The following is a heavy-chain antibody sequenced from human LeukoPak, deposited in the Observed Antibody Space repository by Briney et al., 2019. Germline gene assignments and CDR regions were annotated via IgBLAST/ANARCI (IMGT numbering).Heavy chain of an antibody. CDR3: ARKRGYSYGLDY. J-gene: IGHJ4*02. V-gene: IGHV1-46*01. CDR2: INPSGGST. D-gene: IGHD5-18*01. CDR1: GGTFSSYA. Sequence: VASVKVSCKASGGTFSSYAISWVRQAPGQGLEWMGIINPSGGSTNYAQKFQGRVTMTRDTSTSTVYMGLSSLRSEDTAVYYCARKRGYSYGLDYWGQGSLVTVSS.